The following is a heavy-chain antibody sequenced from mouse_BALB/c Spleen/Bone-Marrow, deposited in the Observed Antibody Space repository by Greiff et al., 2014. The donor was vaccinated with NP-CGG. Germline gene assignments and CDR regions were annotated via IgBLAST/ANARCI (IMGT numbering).Heavy chain of an antibody. V-gene: IGHV1S29*02. Sequence: EVQLQQSGPELVKPGASVKISCKASGYTFTDYNMHWVKQSHGKSLEWIGYIYPYNGGTGYNQKFKSKATLTVDNSSSTANMELRSLTSEDSAVYYCARSGSGYDGFAYWGQGTLVTVSA. J-gene: IGHJ3*01. CDR3: ARSGSGYDGFAY. CDR1: GYTFTDYN. D-gene: IGHD2-2*01. CDR2: IYPYNGGT.